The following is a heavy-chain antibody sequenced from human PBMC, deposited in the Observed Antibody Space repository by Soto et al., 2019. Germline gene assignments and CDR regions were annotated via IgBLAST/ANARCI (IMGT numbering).Heavy chain of an antibody. CDR3: ARTDAYNSSFFDS. CDR1: GGSVNSAY. V-gene: IGHV4-31*03. Sequence: QVQLQEMGPGLVNPSQTLTITCTVSGGSVNSAYWSWIRQLPGKGLEWMGNIYHTGRTFYNPSVNSRVAISIDTSKPLFSLRMRSVTAADTAVYYCARTDAYNSSFFDSWGQGTVVTVSS. D-gene: IGHD6-6*01. CDR2: IYHTGRT. J-gene: IGHJ4*02.